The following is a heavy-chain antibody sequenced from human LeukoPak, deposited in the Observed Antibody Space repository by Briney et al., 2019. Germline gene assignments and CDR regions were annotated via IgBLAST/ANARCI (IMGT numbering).Heavy chain of an antibody. CDR2: VTGNGVTT. D-gene: IGHD2-2*02. V-gene: IGHV3-23*01. CDR3: AKDRLYPNDIFDV. J-gene: IGHJ3*01. Sequence: GGSLRLSCVASGFTFSSYAMSWVRQAPGKGLEWVAAVTGNGVTTWYAPFVKGRFIISRDNSKNTLYLQMSGLRAEDTALFYCAKDRLYPNDIFDVGGQGTMVTVS. CDR1: GFTFSSYA.